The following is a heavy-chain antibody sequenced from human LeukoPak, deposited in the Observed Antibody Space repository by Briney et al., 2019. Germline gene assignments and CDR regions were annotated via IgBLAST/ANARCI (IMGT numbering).Heavy chain of an antibody. V-gene: IGHV3-48*01. J-gene: IGHJ6*03. CDR3: ARAGSGYYYYYMDV. Sequence: GGSLRLSCAVSGFTFSSYSMNWVRQAPGKGLEWVSYISSSSDTIYYADSVKGRFTISGDNAQNSLYLQMNSLGAEDTAVYYCARAGSGYYYYYMDVWGKGTTVTVSS. CDR2: ISSSSDTI. CDR1: GFTFSSYS. D-gene: IGHD3-10*01.